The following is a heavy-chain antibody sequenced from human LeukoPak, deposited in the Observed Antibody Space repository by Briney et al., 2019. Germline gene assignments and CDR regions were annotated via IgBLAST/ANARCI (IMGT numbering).Heavy chain of an antibody. CDR3: ARVPNDSSGYYGY. J-gene: IGHJ4*02. V-gene: IGHV1-69*01. D-gene: IGHD3-22*01. Sequence: GGSLRLSCAASGFTFSSYGMHWVRQAPGKGLEWMGGIIPIFGTANYAQKFQGRVTITADESTSTAYMELSSLRSEDTAVYYCARVPNDSSGYYGYWGQGTLVTVSS. CDR1: GFTFSSYG. CDR2: IIPIFGTA.